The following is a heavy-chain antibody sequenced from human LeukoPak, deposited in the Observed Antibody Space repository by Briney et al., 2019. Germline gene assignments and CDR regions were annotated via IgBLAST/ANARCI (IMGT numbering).Heavy chain of an antibody. CDR2: IYSGGST. J-gene: IGHJ4*02. Sequence: GGSLRLSCAASGFTVSSNYMSWVRQAPGKGLEWVSVIYSGGSTYYADSVKGRFTISRDNSKNTLYLQMNSLRAEDTAVYYCAREYSPGDPFDYWGQGTLVTVSS. CDR1: GFTVSSNY. D-gene: IGHD4-17*01. CDR3: AREYSPGDPFDY. V-gene: IGHV3-53*01.